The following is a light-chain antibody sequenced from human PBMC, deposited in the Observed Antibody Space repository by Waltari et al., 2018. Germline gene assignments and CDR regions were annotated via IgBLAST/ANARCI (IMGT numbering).Light chain of an antibody. CDR2: DNY. CDR3: QSYDSSLRSKM. J-gene: IGLJ3*02. CDR1: RPNLGVGY. V-gene: IGLV1-40*01. Sequence: QSVLTQPPSVSGAPGQRVPISCTGSRPNLGVGYVHWYQQLPRTAPKLLIYDNYNRPSGVPDRFSASKSGSSASLAITGLQAEDEADYYCQSYDSSLRSKMFGGGTKLTVL.